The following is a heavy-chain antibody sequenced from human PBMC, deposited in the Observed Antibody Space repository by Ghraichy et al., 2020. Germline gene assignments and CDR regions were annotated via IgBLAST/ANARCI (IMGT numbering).Heavy chain of an antibody. CDR3: AREGPRGHNSVGATRQYY. V-gene: IGHV4-38-2*02. CDR1: GYSISSGYY. J-gene: IGHJ4*02. Sequence: SETLSLTCTVSGYSISSGYYWGWIRQPPGKGLEWIGSIYHSGSTYYNPSLKSRVTISVDTSKNQFSLKLSSVTAADTAVYYCAREGPRGHNSVGATRQYYWGQGTLVTVSS. D-gene: IGHD1-26*01. CDR2: IYHSGST.